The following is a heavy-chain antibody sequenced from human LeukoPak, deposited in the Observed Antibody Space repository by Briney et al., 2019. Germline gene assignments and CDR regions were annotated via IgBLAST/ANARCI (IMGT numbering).Heavy chain of an antibody. V-gene: IGHV3-53*01. CDR3: ARVGDHYHWYFDL. J-gene: IGHJ2*01. CDR1: GFSVGTKY. D-gene: IGHD3-10*01. Sequence: PGGSLTLSCAASGFSVGTKYMNWVRQAPGKGLEWVSILYSGADTYYTDSVKGRFTISRDSSKNTLFPHMNSLRADDTAIYYCARVGDHYHWYFDLWGRGTRVSVSS. CDR2: LYSGADT.